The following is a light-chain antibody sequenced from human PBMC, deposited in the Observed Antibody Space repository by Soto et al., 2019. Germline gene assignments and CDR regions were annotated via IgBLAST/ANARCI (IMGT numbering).Light chain of an antibody. CDR3: QQYITSPPMYT. J-gene: IGKJ2*01. CDR2: SAS. V-gene: IGKV3-20*01. Sequence: ETVLTQSPGTLSLSPGERATLSCRASQSVSSRYLAWYQQKPGQAPRLLIYSASNRATGIPDRFSGSGSGTEFTLNISRLEPEDFAVYYCQQYITSPPMYTFGQGTKLEIK. CDR1: QSVSSRY.